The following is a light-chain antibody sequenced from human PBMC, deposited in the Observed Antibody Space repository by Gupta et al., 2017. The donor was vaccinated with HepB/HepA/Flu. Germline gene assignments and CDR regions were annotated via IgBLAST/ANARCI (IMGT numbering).Light chain of an antibody. Sequence: IVMTQSPATLSVSPGERATLSCRASQSVSSNLAWYQQKPDQAPRLLIYGTSTRATGIPARFSGSGSGTEFTLTISSLQSEDFAVYCCQQYNNWPLTFGGGTKVEIK. CDR2: GTS. CDR1: QSVSSN. CDR3: QQYNNWPLT. J-gene: IGKJ4*01. V-gene: IGKV3-15*01.